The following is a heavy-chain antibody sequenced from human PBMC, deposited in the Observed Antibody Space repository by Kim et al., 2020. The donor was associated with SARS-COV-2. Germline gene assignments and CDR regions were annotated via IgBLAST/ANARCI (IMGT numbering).Heavy chain of an antibody. CDR2: ISGSGGST. J-gene: IGHJ6*02. D-gene: IGHD5-12*01. Sequence: GGSLRLSCAASGFTFSSYAMSWARQAPGKGLEWVSAISGSGGSTYYADSVKGRFTISRDNSKNTLYLQMNSLRAEDTAVYYCAKSIASGYDYKYYGMDVWGQGTTVTVSS. CDR1: GFTFSSYA. CDR3: AKSIASGYDYKYYGMDV. V-gene: IGHV3-23*01.